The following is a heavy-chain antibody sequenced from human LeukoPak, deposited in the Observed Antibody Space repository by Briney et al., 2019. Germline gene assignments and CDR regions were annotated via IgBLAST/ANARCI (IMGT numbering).Heavy chain of an antibody. J-gene: IGHJ4*02. CDR2: VSYTGDT. CDR3: VRVDGSGYSPY. CDR1: GDSIISNTFS. D-gene: IGHD5-18*01. V-gene: IGHV4-39*01. Sequence: SETLSLTCTVSGDSIISNTFSWGWFRQPPGKGLEWIGNVSYTGDTYYNPSLKSRVTMSADTSKNQFSLKVNSVTAADTALYFCVRVDGSGYSPYWGQGTLVTVSS.